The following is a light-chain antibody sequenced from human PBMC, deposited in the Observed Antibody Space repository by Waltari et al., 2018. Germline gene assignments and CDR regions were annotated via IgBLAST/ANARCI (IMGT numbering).Light chain of an antibody. CDR1: SRAVGAYNL. CDR3: CSFAGSLYV. CDR2: GVS. J-gene: IGLJ1*01. V-gene: IGLV2-8*01. Sequence: QSALTQPPSASGSPGQSVTISCTGSSRAVGAYNLVSWHQQRPGRAPKLIIYGVSTRPSGVPDRFSGSKSGNTASLTVSGLQAEDEGDYYCCSFAGSLYVFGTATKVTVL.